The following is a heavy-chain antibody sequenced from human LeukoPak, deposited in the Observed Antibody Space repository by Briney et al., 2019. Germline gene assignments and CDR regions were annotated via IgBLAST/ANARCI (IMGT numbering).Heavy chain of an antibody. CDR1: DYSISSGYY. J-gene: IGHJ4*02. CDR3: ARLIVGATTKIYYFDY. D-gene: IGHD1-26*01. V-gene: IGHV4-38-2*02. CDR2: IYHSGST. Sequence: KPSETLSLTCTVSDYSISSGYYWGWIRQPPGKGLEWIGSIYHSGSTYYNPSLKSRVTISVDTSKNQFSLKLSSVTAVDTAVYYCARLIVGATTKIYYFDYWGQGTLVTVSS.